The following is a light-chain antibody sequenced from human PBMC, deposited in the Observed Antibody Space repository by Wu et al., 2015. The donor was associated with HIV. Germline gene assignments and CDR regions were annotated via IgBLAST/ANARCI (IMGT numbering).Light chain of an antibody. J-gene: IGKJ2*01. CDR3: QQYGISPVT. V-gene: IGKV3-20*01. Sequence: EIVLTQSPGTLSLSPGERATLSCRASQNISGTYLAWYQQKPGQAPRLLIYGASNRATGSPDRFSGSASGTDFTLAINRLEPEDSAMYYCQQYGISPVTFGQGTRLEI. CDR2: GAS. CDR1: QNISGTY.